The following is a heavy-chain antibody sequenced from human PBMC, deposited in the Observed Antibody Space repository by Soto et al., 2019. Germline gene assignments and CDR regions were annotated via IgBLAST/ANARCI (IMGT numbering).Heavy chain of an antibody. CDR3: AKRTVGWYFDL. Sequence: EVQLLESGGGLVQPGGSLRLSCAASGFTFSSYAMNWVRQAPGKGLEWVSVISGSGGSTYYADAVKGRFTISRDNSKNSLDLQMNSRRAEDTAVYYCAKRTVGWYFDLWGRGTLVTVSS. CDR1: GFTFSSYA. D-gene: IGHD4-17*01. V-gene: IGHV3-23*01. CDR2: ISGSGGST. J-gene: IGHJ2*01.